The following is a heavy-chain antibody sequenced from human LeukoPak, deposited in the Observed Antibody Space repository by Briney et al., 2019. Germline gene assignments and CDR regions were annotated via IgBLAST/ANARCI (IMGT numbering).Heavy chain of an antibody. CDR3: ARAVAGTPIYYYMDV. D-gene: IGHD6-19*01. Sequence: SETLSLTCTVSGGSISSSSYYWGWIRQPPGKGLEWIGSIYYSGSTYYNPSLKSRVTISVDTSKNQFSLKLSSVTAADTAVYYCARAVAGTPIYYYMDVWGKGTTVTVSS. CDR1: GGSISSSSYY. CDR2: IYYSGST. J-gene: IGHJ6*03. V-gene: IGHV4-39*01.